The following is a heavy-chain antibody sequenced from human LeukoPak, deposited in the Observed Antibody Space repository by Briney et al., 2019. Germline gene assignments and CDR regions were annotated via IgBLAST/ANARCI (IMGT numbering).Heavy chain of an antibody. CDR3: ARENRGFWCGYYYYYGMDV. Sequence: SVKVSCKASGGSFSSYAISWVRQTPGQGLEWMGGIIPIFGTANYAQKFQGRVTITADESTSTAYMELSSLRSEDTAVDYCARENRGFWCGYYYYYGMDVWGQGTTVTVSS. CDR1: GGSFSSYA. CDR2: IIPIFGTA. J-gene: IGHJ6*02. V-gene: IGHV1-69*13. D-gene: IGHD3-3*01.